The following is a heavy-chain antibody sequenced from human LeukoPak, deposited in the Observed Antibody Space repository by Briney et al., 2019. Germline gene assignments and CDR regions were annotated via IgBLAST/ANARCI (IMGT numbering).Heavy chain of an antibody. Sequence: GESLRLSCAASGFTFSDRYMDWVRQAPGKGLEWVGRIQSETDGGKTDYAAPVKGRVAISRDDSRNTLFLQMNSLIPEDTAVYYCARYFSDSSGQYYFDLWGQGTLVTVSS. D-gene: IGHD3-22*01. CDR1: GFTFSDRY. CDR2: IQSETDGGKT. V-gene: IGHV3-15*01. CDR3: ARYFSDSSGQYYFDL. J-gene: IGHJ4*02.